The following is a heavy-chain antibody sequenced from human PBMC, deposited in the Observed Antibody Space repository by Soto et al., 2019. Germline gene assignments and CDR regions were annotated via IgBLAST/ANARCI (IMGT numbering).Heavy chain of an antibody. CDR2: IYYSGGT. V-gene: IGHV4-59*08. CDR1: GGSITNYY. CDR3: ARYVGKWAFDY. Sequence: QVQLQESGPGLVKPSETLSLICTVSGGSITNYYWSWIRQPPGKGLEWIGNIYYSGGTNYNPSLKGRVIISVDTSKDQFSLNLISVTAADMAVYYCARYVGKWAFDYWGQGTLVSVSS. D-gene: IGHD1-26*01. J-gene: IGHJ4*02.